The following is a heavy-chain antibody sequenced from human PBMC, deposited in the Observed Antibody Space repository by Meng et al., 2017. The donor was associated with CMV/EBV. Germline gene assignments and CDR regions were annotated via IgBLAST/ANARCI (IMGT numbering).Heavy chain of an antibody. CDR3: ARSRIQLWLHHYYYGMDV. CDR2: IYPGDSDT. CDR1: GYSFTSYW. V-gene: IGHV5-51*01. J-gene: IGHJ6*02. D-gene: IGHD5-18*01. Sequence: GESLKISCKGSGYSFTSYWIGWVRQMPGKGLEWMGIIYPGDSDTRYSPSFQGQVTISADKSISTAYMELSRLRSDDTAVYYCARSRIQLWLHHYYYGMDVWGQGTTVTVSS.